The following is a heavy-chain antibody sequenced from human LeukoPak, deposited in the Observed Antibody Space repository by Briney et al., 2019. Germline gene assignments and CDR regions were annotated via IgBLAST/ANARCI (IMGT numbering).Heavy chain of an antibody. CDR1: GGSISSYY. Sequence: PSETPSLACTVSGGSISSYYWSWIRQPPGKGLEWIGYIYYSGSTNYNPSLKSRVTLSVDTSKNQFSLKLSSVTAADTAVYYCARHYSPAAMVGFDYWGQGTLVTVSS. D-gene: IGHD5-18*01. CDR3: ARHYSPAAMVGFDY. CDR2: IYYSGST. V-gene: IGHV4-59*08. J-gene: IGHJ4*02.